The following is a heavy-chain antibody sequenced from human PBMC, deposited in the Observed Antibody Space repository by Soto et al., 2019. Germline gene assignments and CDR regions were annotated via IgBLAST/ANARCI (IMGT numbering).Heavy chain of an antibody. CDR1: GGSIRVQGYY. D-gene: IGHD1-20*01. CDR2: SYYSGTS. CDR3: TRRYNWNDYYFDP. Sequence: SETLSLTCTVSGGSIRVQGYYWTWIRQTPGKGLEWVGSSYYSGTSYFNPALKGRVTISVDKSTNQFSLRLTSVTAADTAVYYCTRRYNWNDYYFDPWGQGTLVTVS. V-gene: IGHV4-39*01. J-gene: IGHJ5*02.